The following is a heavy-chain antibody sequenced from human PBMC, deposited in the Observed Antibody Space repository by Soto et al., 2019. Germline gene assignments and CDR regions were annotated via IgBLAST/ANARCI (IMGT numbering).Heavy chain of an antibody. CDR3: ARDPLETVATPFDY. CDR2: ISSRGSTI. Sequence: QVQLVESGGGSVKPGGSLRLSCAASGFTFSDYYMSWIRQTPGKGLEWISYISSRGSTIYYADSVKGRFTISRDNAKNSLYLQMNSLRAEDTAVYYCARDPLETVATPFDYWGQGTLVTVSS. J-gene: IGHJ4*02. V-gene: IGHV3-11*01. D-gene: IGHD5-12*01. CDR1: GFTFSDYY.